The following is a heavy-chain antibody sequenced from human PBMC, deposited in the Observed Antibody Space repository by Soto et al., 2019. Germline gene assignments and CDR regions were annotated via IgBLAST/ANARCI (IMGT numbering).Heavy chain of an antibody. V-gene: IGHV4-39*01. Sequence: PSETLSLTCTVSGGSISSSSYYWGWIRQPPGKGLEWIGSIYYSGSTYYNPSLKSRVTISVDTSKNQFSLKLTSVTAADTAVYYCARQSNSGWYGGINYFYYGVDVWGQGTTVTVSS. CDR2: IYYSGST. J-gene: IGHJ6*02. D-gene: IGHD6-19*01. CDR3: ARQSNSGWYGGINYFYYGVDV. CDR1: GGSISSSSYY.